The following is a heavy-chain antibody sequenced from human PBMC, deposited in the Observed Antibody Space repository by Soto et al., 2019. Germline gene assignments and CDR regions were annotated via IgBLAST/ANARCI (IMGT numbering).Heavy chain of an antibody. CDR1: GGSISSTSHY. J-gene: IGHJ4*02. Sequence: QLQLQESGPGLVRPSETLSLTCTVSGGSISSTSHYWGWVRQPPGKGLGWIGSIYYTGSTYFRPSLRSRVTISVDTSKNQFSLKLNSVTAADTAVYFCARLDGYGGLLDYWGQGTLVTVSS. D-gene: IGHD2-21*01. CDR2: IYYTGST. CDR3: ARLDGYGGLLDY. V-gene: IGHV4-39*01.